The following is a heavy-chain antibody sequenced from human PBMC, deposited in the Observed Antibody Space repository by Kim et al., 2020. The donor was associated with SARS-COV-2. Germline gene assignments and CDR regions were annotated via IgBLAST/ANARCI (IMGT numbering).Heavy chain of an antibody. D-gene: IGHD3-10*01. V-gene: IGHV3-30*18. CDR3: AKDHGGSGSYYPYYYYY. J-gene: IGHJ6*03. CDR1: GFTFSSYG. CDR2: ISYDGSNK. Sequence: GGSLRLSCAASGFTFSSYGMHWVRQAPGKGLEWVAVISYDGSNKYYADSVKGRFTISRDNSKNTLYLQMNSLRAEDTAVYYCAKDHGGSGSYYPYYYYY.